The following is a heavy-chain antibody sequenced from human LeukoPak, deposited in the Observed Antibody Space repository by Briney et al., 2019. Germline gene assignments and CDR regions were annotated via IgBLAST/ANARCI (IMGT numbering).Heavy chain of an antibody. J-gene: IGHJ4*02. D-gene: IGHD3-10*01. CDR3: ARHMVSWAMNY. CDR2: IDPSDSYT. V-gene: IGHV5-10-1*01. CDR1: GYSFTSYW. Sequence: GESLKISCKGSGYSFTSYWISWVRPMPGKGLGWMGRIDPSDSYTNYSPSFQGHVTISADKSISTAYLQWSSLKASDTAMYYCARHMVSWAMNYWGQGTLVTVSS.